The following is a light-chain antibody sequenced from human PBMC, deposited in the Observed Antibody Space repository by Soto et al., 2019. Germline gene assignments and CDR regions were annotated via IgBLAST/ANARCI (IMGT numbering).Light chain of an antibody. CDR1: QSVGSH. J-gene: IGKJ1*01. V-gene: IGKV3-15*01. Sequence: IVLTQSPATLPLSPGERATFSCRASQSVGSHLAWYEQKPGRAPRLVVYRGYKRSPGLPARSSGSGSGTEGTRTLSRLLSEDIAVYYCQQSNNCPAWTFGQEPKGEI. CDR2: RGY. CDR3: QQSNNCPAWT.